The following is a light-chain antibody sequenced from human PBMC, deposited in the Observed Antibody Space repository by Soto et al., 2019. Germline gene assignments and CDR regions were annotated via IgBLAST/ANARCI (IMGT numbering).Light chain of an antibody. CDR3: QVWDSSTV. CDR1: NIGNKN. Sequence: SYKLTQPLSVSVALGQTARITCGGNNIGNKNVHWYQQKPGQAPVLVIYRNSNRPSGIPERFSGSNSGNTATLTISRAQAGDEADYYCQVWDSSTVFGTGTKVTVL. V-gene: IGLV3-9*01. CDR2: RNS. J-gene: IGLJ1*01.